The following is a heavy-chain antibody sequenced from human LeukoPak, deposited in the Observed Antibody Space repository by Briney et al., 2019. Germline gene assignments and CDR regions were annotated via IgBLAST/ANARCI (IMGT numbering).Heavy chain of an antibody. CDR3: ARGGQVAGLDY. V-gene: IGHV4-59*01. Sequence: PSETLSLTCTVSGGSISSYYWSWIRQHPGKGLEWIGYIYYSGSTNYNPSLKSRVTISVDTSKNQFSLKLSSVTAADTAVYYCARGGQVAGLDYWGQGTLVTVSS. D-gene: IGHD2-15*01. CDR2: IYYSGST. CDR1: GGSISSYY. J-gene: IGHJ4*02.